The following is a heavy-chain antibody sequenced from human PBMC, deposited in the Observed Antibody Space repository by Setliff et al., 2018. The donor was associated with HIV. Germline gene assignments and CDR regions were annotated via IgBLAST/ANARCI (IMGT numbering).Heavy chain of an antibody. J-gene: IGHJ3*02. V-gene: IGHV4-38-2*02. CDR3: ARDRGYYDSSGHRTGVFDI. CDR2: IFHTANM. D-gene: IGHD3-22*01. CDR1: GYSIKNGYY. Sequence: SETLSLTCTVSGYSIKNGYYWSWIRQSPGKGLEWIGSIFHTANMQYNPSLKSRVSISVDTSKNQFSLKLNSMTAADTALYYCARDRGYYDSSGHRTGVFDIWGQGTMVTVSS.